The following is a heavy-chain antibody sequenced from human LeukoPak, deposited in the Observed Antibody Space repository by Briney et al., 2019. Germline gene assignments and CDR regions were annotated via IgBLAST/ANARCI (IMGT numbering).Heavy chain of an antibody. Sequence: GGSLRLSCTASGFTFSTFHMHWVRQAPGKGLEWVSYINYHSQPTYYADSVKGRFTISRDNAKSSLYLQLNDLRAEDTAVYYCARDDSTGWYSLDWGLGTLVTVSS. J-gene: IGHJ4*02. V-gene: IGHV3-48*01. D-gene: IGHD6-19*01. CDR2: INYHSQPT. CDR1: GFTFSTFH. CDR3: ARDDSTGWYSLD.